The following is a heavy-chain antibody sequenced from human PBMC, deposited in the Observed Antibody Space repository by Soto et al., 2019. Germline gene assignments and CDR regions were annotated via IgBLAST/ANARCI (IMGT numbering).Heavy chain of an antibody. D-gene: IGHD2-2*01. CDR3: ARHAPSPNYYYYMDV. Sequence: GASVKVSFKASGYTFTNYGISWGGQGPGQGLEWMGWISAYNGNTNYAQKLQGRVTMTTDTSTSTAYMELRSLRSDDTAVYYCARHAPSPNYYYYMDVWGQGTLVTVSS. V-gene: IGHV1-18*01. CDR2: ISAYNGNT. CDR1: GYTFTNYG. J-gene: IGHJ6*03.